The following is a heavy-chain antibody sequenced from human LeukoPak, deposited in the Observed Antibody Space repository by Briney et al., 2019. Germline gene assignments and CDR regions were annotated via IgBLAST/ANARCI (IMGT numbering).Heavy chain of an antibody. D-gene: IGHD3-16*01. CDR2: IADAGT. J-gene: IGHJ3*01. V-gene: IGHV3-23*01. CDR3: AGNLGPFDV. Sequence: PGGSLRLSCAASGFTFNDFAMTWVRQAPGKGLEWVSTIADAGTYYADSVKGRFIISRDNSKNMLYLQLNSLRADDTAMYYCAGNLGPFDVRGHGTMVTVSS. CDR1: GFTFNDFA.